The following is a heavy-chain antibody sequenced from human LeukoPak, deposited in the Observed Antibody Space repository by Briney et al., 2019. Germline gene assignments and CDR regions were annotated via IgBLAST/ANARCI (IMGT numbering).Heavy chain of an antibody. CDR1: GFTFSSYR. D-gene: IGHD3-10*01. CDR3: ARNDRNYYGSETYMFDY. CDR2: INSDGSST. V-gene: IGHV3-74*01. Sequence: GGSLRLSCAASGFTFSSYRMHWVRQAPGKGLVWVSRINSDGSSTSYADSVKGRFTISRDNAKNTLYLQMNSLRAEDTAVYYCARNDRNYYGSETYMFDYWGRGTLVTVSS. J-gene: IGHJ4*02.